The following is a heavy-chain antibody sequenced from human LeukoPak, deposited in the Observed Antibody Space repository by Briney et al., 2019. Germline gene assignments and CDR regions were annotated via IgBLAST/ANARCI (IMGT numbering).Heavy chain of an antibody. J-gene: IGHJ4*02. Sequence: SETLSLTCAVSGGTFRGFFWSWIRQPPGKGPAWIGEIDHSGSTNYDPSLESRVTLSVDTSKNQFSLKLSSVTAADTAVYYCARAPAARFLDYWGQGTLVTVSS. CDR3: ARAPAARFLDY. CDR2: IDHSGST. CDR1: GGTFRGFF. D-gene: IGHD2-2*01. V-gene: IGHV4-34*01.